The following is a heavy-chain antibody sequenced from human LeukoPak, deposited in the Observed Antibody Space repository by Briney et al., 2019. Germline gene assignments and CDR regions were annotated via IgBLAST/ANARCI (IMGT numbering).Heavy chain of an antibody. CDR1: GFTFSSYS. J-gene: IGHJ4*02. Sequence: PGGSLRLSCAASGFTFSSYSMNWVRQAPGKGLEWVSAISGSGGSTYYADSVKGRFTISRDNSKNTLYLQMNSLRAEDTAVYYCAKDPHLRKAAAGYYFDYWGQGTLVTVSS. V-gene: IGHV3-23*01. CDR3: AKDPHLRKAAAGYYFDY. CDR2: ISGSGGST. D-gene: IGHD6-13*01.